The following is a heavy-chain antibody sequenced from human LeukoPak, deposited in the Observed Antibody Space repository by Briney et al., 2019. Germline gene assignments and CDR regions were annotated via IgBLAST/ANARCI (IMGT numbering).Heavy chain of an antibody. CDR3: ASWGDIVVVPAARVNAFDI. V-gene: IGHV4-38-2*02. Sequence: PSETLSLTCTVSGYSISSGYYWGWIRQHPGKGLEWIGSIYHSGSTYYNPSLKSRVTISVDTSKNQFSLKLSSVTAADTAVYYCASWGDIVVVPAARVNAFDIWGQGTMVTVSS. D-gene: IGHD2-2*01. CDR2: IYHSGST. CDR1: GYSISSGYY. J-gene: IGHJ3*02.